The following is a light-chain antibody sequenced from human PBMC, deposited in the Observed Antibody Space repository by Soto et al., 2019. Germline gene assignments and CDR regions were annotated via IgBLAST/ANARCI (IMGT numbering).Light chain of an antibody. CDR1: SSDVGGYNY. J-gene: IGLJ1*01. CDR2: DVS. CDR3: SSYTSSSLGG. V-gene: IGLV2-14*01. Sequence: QSVLTQPASVSGSPGQSITISCTGTSSDVGGYNYVSWYQQHPGKAPKLMIYDVSNRPSGVSNRFSGSKSGNTASLTISVLQAEDEADYYCSSYTSSSLGGFGTGTKVTVL.